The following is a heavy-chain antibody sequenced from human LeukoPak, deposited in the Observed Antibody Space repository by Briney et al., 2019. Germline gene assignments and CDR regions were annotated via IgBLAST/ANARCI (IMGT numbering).Heavy chain of an antibody. CDR1: GFTFSNSA. J-gene: IGHJ4*02. CDR3: AVDVIYESD. CDR2: IVVGSGNA. D-gene: IGHD2/OR15-2a*01. Sequence: SVKVSCKASGFTFSNSAVQWVRQARGQRLEWIGWIVVGSGNANYAQKFQERVTITRDMSTSTAYMELSSLRSEDTAVYYCAVDVIYESDWGQGTLVTVSS. V-gene: IGHV1-58*01.